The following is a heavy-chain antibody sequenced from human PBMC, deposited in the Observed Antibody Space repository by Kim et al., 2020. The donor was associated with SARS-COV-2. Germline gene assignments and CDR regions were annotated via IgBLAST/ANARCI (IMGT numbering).Heavy chain of an antibody. CDR3: ARTQWLANYYYYGMDV. J-gene: IGHJ6*02. V-gene: IGHV4-59*01. D-gene: IGHD6-19*01. Sequence: SLKSRVTISVDTSKNQFSLKLSSVTAADTAVYYCARTQWLANYYYYGMDVWGQGTTVTVSS.